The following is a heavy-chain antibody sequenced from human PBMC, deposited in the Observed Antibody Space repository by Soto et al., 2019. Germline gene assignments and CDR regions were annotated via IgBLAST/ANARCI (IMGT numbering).Heavy chain of an antibody. V-gene: IGHV3-49*04. Sequence: GSLRLSCTASGFTFGDYAMSWVRQAPGKGLEWVGFIRSKAYGGTTEYAASVKGRFTISRDDSKSIAYLQMNSLKTEDTAVYYCTRDREDNPYYYYGMDVWGQGTTVTVSS. CDR3: TRDREDNPYYYYGMDV. J-gene: IGHJ6*02. D-gene: IGHD2-15*01. CDR2: IRSKAYGGTT. CDR1: GFTFGDYA.